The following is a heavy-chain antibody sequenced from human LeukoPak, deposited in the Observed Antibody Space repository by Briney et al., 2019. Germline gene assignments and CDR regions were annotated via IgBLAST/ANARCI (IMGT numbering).Heavy chain of an antibody. CDR2: ISYDGSNK. CDR3: ARGEGSSYYFDY. Sequence: PGRSLRLSCAASGFTFSSYGMHWVRQAPGKGLEWVAVISYDGSNKYYADSVKGRFTISRDNSKNTLYLQMNSLRPEDTAVYYCARGEGSSYYFDYWGQGTLVTVSS. V-gene: IGHV3-30*19. CDR1: GFTFSSYG. J-gene: IGHJ4*02. D-gene: IGHD1-26*01.